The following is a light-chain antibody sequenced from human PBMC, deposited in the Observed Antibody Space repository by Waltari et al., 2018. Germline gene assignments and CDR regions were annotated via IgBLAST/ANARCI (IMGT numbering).Light chain of an antibody. Sequence: QSVLTQPPSASEAARKSVTISCSGNSSNIGRNSVYWYQQLPGTAPKLLIYYNDQRPSGVSDRFSGSKSGTSASLAISGLQTEDEADYYCAAWDDSLSGGLFGGGTRLTVL. CDR3: AAWDDSLSGGL. V-gene: IGLV1-47*02. CDR2: YND. CDR1: SSNIGRNS. J-gene: IGLJ2*01.